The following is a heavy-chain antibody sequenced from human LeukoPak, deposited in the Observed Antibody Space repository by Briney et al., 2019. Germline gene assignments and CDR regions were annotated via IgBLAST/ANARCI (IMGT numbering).Heavy chain of an antibody. J-gene: IGHJ6*03. V-gene: IGHV4-4*07. Sequence: PSETLSLTCTVSGGSISSYYCNWIRQPAGKGLEWIGRIYTSGSTNYNPSLKSRVTMSVDTSKNQFSLKLSSVTAADTAVYYCARGLEQWLARGYCYYYYMDVWGKGTTVTVSS. CDR1: GGSISSYY. CDR3: ARGLEQWLARGYCYYYYMDV. CDR2: IYTSGST. D-gene: IGHD6-19*01.